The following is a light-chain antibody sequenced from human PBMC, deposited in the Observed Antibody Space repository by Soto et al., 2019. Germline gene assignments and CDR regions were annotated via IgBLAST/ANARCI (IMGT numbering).Light chain of an antibody. CDR1: SSDIGNYNY. V-gene: IGLV2-14*01. J-gene: IGLJ2*01. CDR3: SSYTSSSTYVV. Sequence: QSALTQPASVSGSPGQSITISCTGTSSDIGNYNYVSWYQQHPGKAPKTMIYRVNNRPSGVSNRFSGSKSGNTASLTISGLQAEDEADYYCSSYTSSSTYVVFGGGTKLTVL. CDR2: RVN.